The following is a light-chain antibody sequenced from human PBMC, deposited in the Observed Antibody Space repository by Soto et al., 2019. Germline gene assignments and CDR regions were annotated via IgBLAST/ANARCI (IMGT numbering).Light chain of an antibody. CDR2: GAS. Sequence: EIVLTQSPGTLSLSPGERATLSCRASQSVSSTYLAWYQQKPGQAPRLIIYGASSRATGIPDRFSGSGSGSDFTLTISRLETDDFAVYYCQKCGSLTSSTFGQGTKVDIK. CDR1: QSVSSTY. CDR3: QKCGSLTSST. V-gene: IGKV3-20*01. J-gene: IGKJ1*01.